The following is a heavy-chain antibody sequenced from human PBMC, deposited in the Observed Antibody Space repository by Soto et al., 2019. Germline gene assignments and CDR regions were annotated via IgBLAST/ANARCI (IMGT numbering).Heavy chain of an antibody. CDR1: GGSISSGGYS. J-gene: IGHJ4*02. CDR3: AAGGGLPRYY. D-gene: IGHD5-12*01. V-gene: IGHV4-30-2*01. CDR2: IYHSGST. Sequence: QLQLQESGSGLVKPSQTLSLTCAVSGGSISSGGYSWSWIRQPPGKGLEWIGYIYHSGSTYYNPSLKSRVTVSVARSKNQFSLELGSVTAADTAVYYCAAGGGLPRYYWGQGTLVTVSS.